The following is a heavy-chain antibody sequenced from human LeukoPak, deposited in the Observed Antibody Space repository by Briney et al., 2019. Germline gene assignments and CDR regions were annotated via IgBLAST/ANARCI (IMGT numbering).Heavy chain of an antibody. J-gene: IGHJ4*02. D-gene: IGHD2-15*01. Sequence: SETLSLTCTVSGGTTRSVGYCWRWIRHLPEKGLEYIGYIYYSGTSRTTSYNPSLNSRVSISVDTSKNQFSLTLSSVTAADAAIYYCARENTTLGYLAYWGRGTRVAASS. CDR3: ARENTTLGYLAY. CDR1: GGTTRSVGYC. V-gene: IGHV4-31*03. CDR2: IYYSGTSRTT.